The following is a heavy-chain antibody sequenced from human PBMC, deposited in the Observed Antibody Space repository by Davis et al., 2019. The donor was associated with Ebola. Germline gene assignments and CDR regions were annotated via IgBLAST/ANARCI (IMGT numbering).Heavy chain of an antibody. CDR3: AKSRPVSTGEYFYYGLEV. CDR1: GFTFSSYA. V-gene: IGHV3-23*01. CDR2: ISGSGGST. Sequence: GESLKISCAASGFTFSSYAMSWVRQAPGKGLEWVSAISGSGGSTYYADSVKGRFTISRDNSKNTLSLQMNSLRADDTAVYYCAKSRPVSTGEYFYYGLEVWGQGTTVTVSS. J-gene: IGHJ6*02. D-gene: IGHD5/OR15-5a*01.